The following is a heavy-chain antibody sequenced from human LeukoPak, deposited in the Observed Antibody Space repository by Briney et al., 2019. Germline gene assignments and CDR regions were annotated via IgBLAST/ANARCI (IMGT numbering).Heavy chain of an antibody. V-gene: IGHV3-74*01. CDR1: GFAFSSYW. Sequence: PGGSLRLSCAASGFAFSSYWMLWVRQVPGKGLVWVSRIDGDGTITTYADFAKGRFTISRDNTNNILYLQMNSLRAEDTAIYCCSRSQFDYWGRGVLVTVSS. CDR3: SRSQFDY. CDR2: IDGDGTIT. J-gene: IGHJ4*02.